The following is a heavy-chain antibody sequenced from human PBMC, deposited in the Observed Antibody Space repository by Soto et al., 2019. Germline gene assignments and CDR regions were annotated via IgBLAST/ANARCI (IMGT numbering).Heavy chain of an antibody. CDR3: ARARGSSWYDGSYYYGMGV. CDR2: IYYSGST. V-gene: IGHV4-59*01. J-gene: IGHJ6*02. D-gene: IGHD6-13*01. CDR1: GGSISSYY. Sequence: SETLSLTCTVSGGSISSYYWSWIRQPPGKGLEWIGYIYYSGSTNYNPSLKSRVTISVDTSKNQFSLKLSSVTAADTAVYYCARARGSSWYDGSYYYGMGVWGQGTTVTVSS.